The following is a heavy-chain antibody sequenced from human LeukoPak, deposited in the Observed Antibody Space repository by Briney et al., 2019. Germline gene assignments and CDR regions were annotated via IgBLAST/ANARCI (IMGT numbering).Heavy chain of an antibody. CDR1: GGSISSYY. CDR2: MYYSGST. V-gene: IGHV4-59*08. Sequence: PSETLSLTCTVPGGSISSYYWSWIRQPPGKGLEWIGSMYYSGSTNYKPSLKSRVTISVVTSKDQFSLKLSSVTAADTAVYYCARHAYYYDRSGSYEAFDIWGQGTMVTVSS. J-gene: IGHJ3*02. D-gene: IGHD3-22*01. CDR3: ARHAYYYDRSGSYEAFDI.